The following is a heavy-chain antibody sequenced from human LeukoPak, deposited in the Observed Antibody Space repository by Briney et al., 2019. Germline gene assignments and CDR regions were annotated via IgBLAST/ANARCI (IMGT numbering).Heavy chain of an antibody. CDR1: GYTFTIYG. V-gene: IGHV1-18*01. CDR2: ISAYNGNT. CDR3: ARDRGIAARYYYYYYGMDV. D-gene: IGHD6-6*01. J-gene: IGHJ6*02. Sequence: ASVKVSCKASGYTFTIYGISWVRQAPGQGLEWLGWISAYNGNTNYAQKLQGRVTMTTDTSTSTAYMELRSLRSDDTAVYYCARDRGIAARYYYYYYGMDVWGQGTTVTVSS.